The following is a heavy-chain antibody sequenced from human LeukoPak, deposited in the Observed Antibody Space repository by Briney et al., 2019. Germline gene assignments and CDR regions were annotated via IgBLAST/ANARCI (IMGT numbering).Heavy chain of an antibody. CDR3: ARTVRDDCSGGSCYVPGVWV. CDR1: GFTFSSYW. D-gene: IGHD2-15*01. V-gene: IGHV3-7*01. Sequence: GGSLRLSCAASGFTFSSYWMSWVRQAPGKGLEWVANIKQDGSEKYYVDSVKGRFTISRDNAKNSLYLQMNSLRAEDTAVYYCARTVRDDCSGGSCYVPGVWVWGQGTLVTVSS. CDR2: IKQDGSEK. J-gene: IGHJ4*02.